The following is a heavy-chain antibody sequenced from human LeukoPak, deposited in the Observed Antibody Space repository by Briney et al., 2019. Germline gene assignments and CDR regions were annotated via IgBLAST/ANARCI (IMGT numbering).Heavy chain of an antibody. CDR3: ARGPELARFDD. Sequence: SVKVSCKASGGTFSSYVISWVRQAPGQGLEWMGGIIPIFGTANYAQKFQGRVTITTYESTSTAYMELSSLRSEHTAVYYCARGPELARFDDWGQGTLVTVSS. CDR2: IIPIFGTA. J-gene: IGHJ4*02. V-gene: IGHV1-69*05. CDR1: GGTFSSYV. D-gene: IGHD6-13*01.